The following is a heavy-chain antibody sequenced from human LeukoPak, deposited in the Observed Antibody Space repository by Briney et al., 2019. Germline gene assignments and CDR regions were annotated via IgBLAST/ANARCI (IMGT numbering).Heavy chain of an antibody. D-gene: IGHD3-22*01. CDR3: AMDRSDSSGYHH. Sequence: GGSLRLSCAASGFTFSSYDMHWVRQATGKGLEWVSAIGTAGDTYYPGSVKGRFTISRENAKNSLYLQMNSLRAGDTAVYYCAMDRSDSSGYHHWGQGTLVTVSS. J-gene: IGHJ5*02. V-gene: IGHV3-13*01. CDR1: GFTFSSYD. CDR2: IGTAGDT.